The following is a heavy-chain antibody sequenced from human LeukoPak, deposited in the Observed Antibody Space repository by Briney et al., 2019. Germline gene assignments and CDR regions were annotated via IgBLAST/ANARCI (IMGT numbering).Heavy chain of an antibody. Sequence: GGSLRLSCAASGFTFSSYGMHWVRQAPGKGLEWVAVIWYDGSNKYYADSVKGRFTISRDNSKNTLYLQMNSLRAEDTAVYYCASGLYYDFWSGFRNYYYYGMDVWGQGTTVTVSS. V-gene: IGHV3-33*01. J-gene: IGHJ6*02. D-gene: IGHD3-3*01. CDR1: GFTFSSYG. CDR2: IWYDGSNK. CDR3: ASGLYYDFWSGFRNYYYYGMDV.